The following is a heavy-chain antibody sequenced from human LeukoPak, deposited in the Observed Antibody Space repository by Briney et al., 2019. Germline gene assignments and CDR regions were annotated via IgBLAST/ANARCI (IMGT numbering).Heavy chain of an antibody. D-gene: IGHD6-19*01. CDR3: AISSSGWRQTFDY. V-gene: IGHV4-39*01. Sequence: PSETLSLTCSVSGDSLSSSAYYLAWLRQPPGKGLEWIGSIYYNGNTYYNPSLKTRVTISVDTSKNQFSLKLSSVTAADTAVYYCAISSSGWRQTFDYWGQGTLVTVSS. J-gene: IGHJ4*02. CDR1: GDSLSSSAYY. CDR2: IYYNGNT.